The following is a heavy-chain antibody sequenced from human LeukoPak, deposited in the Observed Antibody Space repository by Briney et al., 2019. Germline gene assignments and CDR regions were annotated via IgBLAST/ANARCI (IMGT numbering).Heavy chain of an antibody. CDR1: GFTFNTYT. D-gene: IGHD3-16*02. V-gene: IGHV3-21*01. J-gene: IGHJ5*02. CDR2: ISSSGFYV. Sequence: GGSLRLSCAASGFTFNTYTMNWVRQAPGKGLEWVSSISSSGFYVYYAGSVKGRFTFSRDNAKNSLYLQMNSLRAEDTAVYYCARDREGDYIWGSYRPDWFDPWGQGTLVTVSS. CDR3: ARDREGDYIWGSYRPDWFDP.